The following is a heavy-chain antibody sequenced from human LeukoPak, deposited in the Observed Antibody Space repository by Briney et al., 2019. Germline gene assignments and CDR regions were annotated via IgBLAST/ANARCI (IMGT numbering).Heavy chain of an antibody. J-gene: IGHJ4*02. CDR1: GFTFDDYG. CDR2: ISGSGGIT. V-gene: IGHV3-23*01. Sequence: GGSLRLSCAASGFTFDDYGMSWVRQAPGKGLEWVSGISGSGGITYYADSVKGRFTISRDNSENTLYLQMKSLRAEDTAVYFCARKLVWGQGTLVTVSS. CDR3: ARKLV.